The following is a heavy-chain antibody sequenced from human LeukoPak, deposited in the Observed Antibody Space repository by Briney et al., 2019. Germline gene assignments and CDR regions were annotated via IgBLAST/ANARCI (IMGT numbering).Heavy chain of an antibody. J-gene: IGHJ4*02. CDR1: GFTFSSYW. D-gene: IGHD3-22*01. V-gene: IGHV3-7*03. CDR2: IKQDGSEK. CDR3: AKDSSGELSYYDSSGYYFGLGDY. Sequence: GGSLRLSCAASGFTFSSYWMSWVRQAPGKGLEWVANIKQDGSEKYYVDSVKGRFTISRDNAKNSLYLQMNSLRAEDTALYYCAKDSSGELSYYDSSGYYFGLGDYWGQGTLVTVSS.